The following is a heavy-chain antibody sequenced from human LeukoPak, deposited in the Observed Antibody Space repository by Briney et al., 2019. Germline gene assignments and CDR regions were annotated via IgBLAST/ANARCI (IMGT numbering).Heavy chain of an antibody. CDR3: AIDRDLPPYIPLY. V-gene: IGHV3-23*01. D-gene: IGHD3-16*01. CDR2: ISGSRGST. CDR1: GFTFSSYG. Sequence: GGSLRLSCAASGFTFSSYGMSWVRQAPGKGLEWVSTISGSRGSTNYADSVKGRFTISRDNSRNTLFLQMNSLRAEDTAIYYCAIDRDLPPYIPLYWGQGMLVSVSS. J-gene: IGHJ4*02.